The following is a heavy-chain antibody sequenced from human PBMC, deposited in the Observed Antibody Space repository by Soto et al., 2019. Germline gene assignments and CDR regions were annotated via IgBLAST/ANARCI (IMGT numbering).Heavy chain of an antibody. CDR1: GFTFSSYA. Sequence: GGSLRLSCAASGFTFSSYAMSWVRQAPGKGLEWVSAISGSGGSTYYADSVKGRFTISRDNSKNTLYLQMNSLRAEDTAVYYCAKDSVAYGDTEYNWFDPWGQGTLVTVSS. J-gene: IGHJ5*02. V-gene: IGHV3-23*01. CDR2: ISGSGGST. CDR3: AKDSVAYGDTEYNWFDP. D-gene: IGHD4-17*01.